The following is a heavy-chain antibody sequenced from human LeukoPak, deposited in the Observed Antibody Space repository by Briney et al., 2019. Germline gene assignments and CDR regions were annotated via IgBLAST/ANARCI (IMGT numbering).Heavy chain of an antibody. Sequence: SETLSLTCTVSGGSISSYYWSWIRQPPGKGLEWIGYIYYSGSTNYNPSLKSRVTISVDTSKNQFSLKLSSVTAADTAVYYCARGRDYGDFPLFDYWGQGTLVTVPS. CDR1: GGSISSYY. CDR2: IYYSGST. D-gene: IGHD4-17*01. J-gene: IGHJ4*02. V-gene: IGHV4-59*01. CDR3: ARGRDYGDFPLFDY.